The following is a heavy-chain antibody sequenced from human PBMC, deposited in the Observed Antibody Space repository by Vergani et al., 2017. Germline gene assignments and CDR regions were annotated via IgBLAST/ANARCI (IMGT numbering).Heavy chain of an antibody. CDR3: MRDNLASIDWENYSREDKFDC. Sequence: QAQLVESGGGLVKPGGSLRLSCTASGFRVSDYYMNWVRQAPGRGLEWISYISSSGSTIDYSDSVKGRFTMSRDNAKNSLYLEMTSLRVEDTGVYYCMRDNLASIDWENYSREDKFDCWGQGTLVTVSS. CDR1: GFRVSDYY. J-gene: IGHJ4*02. V-gene: IGHV3-11*01. D-gene: IGHD3-9*01. CDR2: ISSSGSTI.